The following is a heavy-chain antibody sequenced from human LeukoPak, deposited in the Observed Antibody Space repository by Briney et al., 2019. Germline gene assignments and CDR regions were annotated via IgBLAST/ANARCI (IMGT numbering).Heavy chain of an antibody. Sequence: GASVKVSCKATGYTFTKNGISWVRQAPGQGLEWMGWMNPNSGNTGYAQKFQGRVTITRNTSISTAYMELSSLRSEDTAVYYCARVRTEFDGFRYCSSTSCYMVGLDWNYYYYMDVWGKGTTVTVSS. CDR2: MNPNSGNT. V-gene: IGHV1-8*03. D-gene: IGHD2-2*02. J-gene: IGHJ6*03. CDR1: GYTFTKNG. CDR3: ARVRTEFDGFRYCSSTSCYMVGLDWNYYYYMDV.